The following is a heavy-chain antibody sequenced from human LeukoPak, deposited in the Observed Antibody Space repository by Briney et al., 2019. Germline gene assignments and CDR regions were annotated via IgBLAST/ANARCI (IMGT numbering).Heavy chain of an antibody. D-gene: IGHD3-10*01. CDR1: GFTFSSYG. J-gene: IGHJ6*04. Sequence: GRSLRLSCAASGFTFSSYGMHWVRQAPGKGLEWVAVIWYDGSNKYYADSVKGRFTISRDNSKNTLYLQMNSLRAEDTAVYYCARDGYYGSGSQTYYYYYYGMDVWGKGTTVTVPS. CDR2: IWYDGSNK. CDR3: ARDGYYGSGSQTYYYYYYGMDV. V-gene: IGHV3-33*01.